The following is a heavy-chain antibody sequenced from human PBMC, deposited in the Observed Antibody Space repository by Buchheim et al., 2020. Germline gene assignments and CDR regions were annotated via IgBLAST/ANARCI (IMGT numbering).Heavy chain of an antibody. CDR3: ARAPRSPDYYYGMDV. V-gene: IGHV4-30-4*01. J-gene: IGHJ6*02. CDR1: GGSISSGDYY. CDR2: IYYSGSN. D-gene: IGHD1-14*01. Sequence: QVQLQESGPGLVKPSQTLSLTCTVSGGSISSGDYYWSWIRQPPGKGLEWIGYIYYSGSNYYNPSLKSRVTISVDTSKTQFSRKLSSMTAADTAVYYCARAPRSPDYYYGMDVWGQRTT.